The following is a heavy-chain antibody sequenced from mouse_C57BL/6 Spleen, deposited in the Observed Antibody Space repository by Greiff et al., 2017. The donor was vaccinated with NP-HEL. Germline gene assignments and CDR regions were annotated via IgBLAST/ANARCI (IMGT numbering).Heavy chain of an antibody. CDR1: GFTFSDYY. Sequence: EVKLVESDGGLVQPGSSMKLSCTASGFTFSDYYMAWVRQVPEKGLEWVANINYDGSSTYYLDSLKSRFIISRDNAKNILYLQMSSLKSEDTATYYCARVSYAMDYWGQGTSVTVSS. V-gene: IGHV5-16*01. J-gene: IGHJ4*01. CDR3: ARVSYAMDY. CDR2: INYDGSST.